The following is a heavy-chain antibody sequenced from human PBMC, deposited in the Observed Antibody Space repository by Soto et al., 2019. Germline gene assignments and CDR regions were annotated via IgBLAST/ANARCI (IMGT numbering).Heavy chain of an antibody. CDR1: GFAFSGSG. Sequence: GGSLRLSCVASGFAFSGSGIHWVRQSSGKGLEWVARIKDKGNNYAIAYAASVTGRFTVSRDDSKNTAYLQINSLKIEDTAIYFCTRHRIIWANHMTAAVSNDGFDIWGQGTMVTVSS. V-gene: IGHV3-73*01. D-gene: IGHD2-21*02. CDR2: IKDKGNNYAI. J-gene: IGHJ3*02. CDR3: TRHRIIWANHMTAAVSNDGFDI.